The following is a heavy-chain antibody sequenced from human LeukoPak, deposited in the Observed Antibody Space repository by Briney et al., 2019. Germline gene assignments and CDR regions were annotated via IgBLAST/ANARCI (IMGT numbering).Heavy chain of an antibody. V-gene: IGHV4-4*07. CDR2: IYTSGST. Sequence: SETLSLTCTVSGASMSNYYCHWIRQSAGKGLEWIGRIYTSGSTNYNPFLKSRVTMSVDTSKNQFSLKINSLTADDTGVYYCARGYYNSSGYSFDYWGQGTLVTVSS. CDR3: ARGYYNSSGYSFDY. D-gene: IGHD3-22*01. J-gene: IGHJ4*02. CDR1: GASMSNYY.